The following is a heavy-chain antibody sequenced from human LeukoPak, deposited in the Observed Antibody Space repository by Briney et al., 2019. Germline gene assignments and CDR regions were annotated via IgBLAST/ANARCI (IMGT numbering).Heavy chain of an antibody. CDR2: ISSSSSYI. J-gene: IGHJ3*02. Sequence: GGSLRLSCAASGFTFSSYSMNWVRQAPGKGLEWVSSISSSSSYIYYADSVKGRFTISRDNAKNSLYLQMNSLRSEDTAVYYCARGSKGYCSSTSCPWHVAFDIWGQGTMVTVSS. D-gene: IGHD2-2*01. V-gene: IGHV3-21*04. CDR3: ARGSKGYCSSTSCPWHVAFDI. CDR1: GFTFSSYS.